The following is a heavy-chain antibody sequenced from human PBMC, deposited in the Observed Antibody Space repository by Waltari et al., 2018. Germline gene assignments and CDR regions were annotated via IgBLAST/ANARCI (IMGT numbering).Heavy chain of an antibody. Sequence: EVQLVQSGAEVKKPGESLKISCQGSGYTFTNYWIGWVRQMPGKGLEWMGIIYPGDSYTTYMPSFEGQATISADKSISIAYLQWSSLKASDTAMYYCVRQVGTNWFDPWGQGTLVTVSS. D-gene: IGHD5-12*01. CDR2: IYPGDSYT. CDR3: VRQVGTNWFDP. J-gene: IGHJ5*02. V-gene: IGHV5-51*01. CDR1: GYTFTNYW.